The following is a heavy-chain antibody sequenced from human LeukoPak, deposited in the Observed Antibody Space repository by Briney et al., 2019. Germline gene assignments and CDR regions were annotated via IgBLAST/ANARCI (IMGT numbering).Heavy chain of an antibody. V-gene: IGHV4-59*08. CDR1: GGSISSYY. J-gene: IGHJ4*02. CDR2: VYDSGTT. Sequence: SETLSLTCTVSGGSISSYYWSWIRQPPGKGLEWFGYVYDSGTTNYNPSLKSRVTISVDTSKNQFSLKLSSVTAADTAVYYCARVGTYYDSSDWGQGTLVTVSS. D-gene: IGHD3-22*01. CDR3: ARVGTYYDSSD.